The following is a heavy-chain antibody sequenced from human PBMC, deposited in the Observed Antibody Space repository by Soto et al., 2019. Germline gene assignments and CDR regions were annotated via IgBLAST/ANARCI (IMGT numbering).Heavy chain of an antibody. CDR3: ARVLYYGSGSYSPYGMDV. CDR2: VSPPFRTS. J-gene: IGHJ6*02. D-gene: IGHD3-10*01. CDR1: GVSFNNNG. V-gene: IGHV1-69*01. Sequence: QVQLVQSGAEVKKPGSSVKVSCKTSGVSFNNNGIGWVRQAPGHGLEWMGGVSPPFRTSNYARKFQGRISITAAASTGTFNMELSSLTSEDTAQYYCARVLYYGSGSYSPYGMDVWGQGTTVTVSS.